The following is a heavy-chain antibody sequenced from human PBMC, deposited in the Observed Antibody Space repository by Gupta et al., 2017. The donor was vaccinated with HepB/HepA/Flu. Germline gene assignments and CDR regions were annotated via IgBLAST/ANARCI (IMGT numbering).Heavy chain of an antibody. CDR2: ISGSESNHT. V-gene: IGHV3-23*05. Sequence: EVQLLQSGGGLVQPGGSLRLSCAASGFTFSSYVMTWVRQAPGKGLEWVSGISGSESNHTYYADSVEGPFTISRDNSKNTLYLQMNSLRAEDTAVYYCAKGVAYSDYGMDVWGQGTTVTVSS. CDR1: GFTFSSYV. J-gene: IGHJ6*02. D-gene: IGHD2-21*01. CDR3: AKGVAYSDYGMDV.